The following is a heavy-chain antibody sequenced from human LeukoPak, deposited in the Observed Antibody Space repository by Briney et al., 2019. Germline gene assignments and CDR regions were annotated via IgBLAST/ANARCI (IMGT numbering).Heavy chain of an antibody. CDR1: GFTFSSYA. D-gene: IGHD2-2*01. Sequence: GGSLRLSCAASGFTFSSYAMSWVRQAPGKVLEWVSSILGSGGSTYYADSVKGRFTICIDNSKNTLYLQMNSLRAECTSVYYCAKDLDCSSTSCYPDYWRQGTKVSV. V-gene: IGHV3-23*01. CDR2: ILGSGGST. J-gene: IGHJ4*02. CDR3: AKDLDCSSTSCYPDY.